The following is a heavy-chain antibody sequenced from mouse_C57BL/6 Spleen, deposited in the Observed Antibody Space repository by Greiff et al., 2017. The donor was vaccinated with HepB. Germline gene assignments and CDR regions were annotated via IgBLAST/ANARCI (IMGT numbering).Heavy chain of an antibody. CDR1: GYTFTDHT. J-gene: IGHJ2*01. Sequence: QVQLQQSDAELVKPGASVKISCKVSGYTFTDHTIHWMKQRPEQGLEWIGYIYPRDGSTKYNEKFKGKATLTADKSSSTAYMQLNSLTSEDSAVYFCARYGYYGSSPYYFDYWGQGTTLTVSS. CDR2: IYPRDGST. CDR3: ARYGYYGSSPYYFDY. V-gene: IGHV1-78*01. D-gene: IGHD1-1*01.